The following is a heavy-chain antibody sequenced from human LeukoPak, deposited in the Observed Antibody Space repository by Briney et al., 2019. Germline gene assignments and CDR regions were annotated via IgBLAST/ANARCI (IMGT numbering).Heavy chain of an antibody. Sequence: GGSLRLSCAASGFTFSDYAMHWVRQAPGKGLEWVAVISKDGSDKYYPGSVRGRFTISRDNSKNTLYLQMNSLRAEDTAVYYCARQAMVRGVIFDYWGQGTLVTVSS. CDR3: ARQAMVRGVIFDY. CDR2: ISKDGSDK. J-gene: IGHJ4*02. V-gene: IGHV3-30-3*01. D-gene: IGHD3-10*01. CDR1: GFTFSDYA.